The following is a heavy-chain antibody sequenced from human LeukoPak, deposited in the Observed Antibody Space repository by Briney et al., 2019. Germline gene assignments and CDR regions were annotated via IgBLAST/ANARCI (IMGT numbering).Heavy chain of an antibody. CDR2: INSDGSNT. D-gene: IGHD6-19*01. V-gene: IGHV3-74*01. J-gene: IGHJ4*02. Sequence: PGGSLRLSCAASGFTFSSYWMHWVRQAPGKGLVWVSRINSDGSNTGYADSMKGRFTISRDNAENTLYLQMNSLRAEDTAVYYCVRTSSAWYVFDNWGQGTLVIVSS. CDR3: VRTSSAWYVFDN. CDR1: GFTFSSYW.